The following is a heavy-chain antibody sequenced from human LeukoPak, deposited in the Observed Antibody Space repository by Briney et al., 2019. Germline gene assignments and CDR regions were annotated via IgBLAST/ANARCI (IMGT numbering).Heavy chain of an antibody. CDR1: GFTVSSNY. D-gene: IGHD1-26*01. Sequence: GGSLRLSXAASGFTVSSNYMSWVRQAPGKGLEWVSVIYSAGSTYYADSVKGRFTISRDNSKNTLYLQMNSLRAEDTAVYYCAREPSGTYWLDYWGQGTLVTVSS. CDR2: IYSAGST. CDR3: AREPSGTYWLDY. J-gene: IGHJ4*02. V-gene: IGHV3-66*02.